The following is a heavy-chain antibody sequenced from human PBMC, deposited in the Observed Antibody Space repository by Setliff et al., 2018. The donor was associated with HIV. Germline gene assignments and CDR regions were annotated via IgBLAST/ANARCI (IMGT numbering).Heavy chain of an antibody. J-gene: IGHJ4*01. CDR1: GDPISTYY. CDR3: ARGNYDTSDYYTNFYYY. D-gene: IGHD3-22*01. CDR2: VYFSGST. Sequence: PSETLSLTCTVSGDPISTYYWSWVRKPPGKGLEWIGYVYFSGSTSYSPSLGGRVTMSVDPSKNQFSLKLNSVTAADTAIYYCARGNYDTSDYYTNFYYYWGHGTLVTVSS. V-gene: IGHV4-59*01.